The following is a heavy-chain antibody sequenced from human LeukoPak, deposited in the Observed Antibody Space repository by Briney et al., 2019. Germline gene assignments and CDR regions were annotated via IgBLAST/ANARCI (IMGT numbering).Heavy chain of an antibody. Sequence: SETLSLTCAVYGGSFSGYYWSWIRQPPGKGLEWIGEINHSGSTNYNPSLKSRVTISVDTSKNRFSLKLSSVTAADTAVYYCARGREFDSYYFDYWGQGTLVTVSS. J-gene: IGHJ4*02. CDR2: INHSGST. CDR3: ARGREFDSYYFDY. CDR1: GGSFSGYY. V-gene: IGHV4-34*01. D-gene: IGHD3-10*01.